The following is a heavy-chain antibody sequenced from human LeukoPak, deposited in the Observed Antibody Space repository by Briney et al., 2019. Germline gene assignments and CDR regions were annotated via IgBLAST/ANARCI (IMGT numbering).Heavy chain of an antibody. V-gene: IGHV3-23*01. CDR3: AKDESYYYDSSGYYTNWFDP. J-gene: IGHJ5*02. D-gene: IGHD3-22*01. CDR1: GFTFSSHA. CDR2: ISGSGGST. Sequence: PGGSLRLSCAASGFTFSSHAMSWVRQAPGKGLEWVSAISGSGGSTYYAYSVKGRFTISRDNSKNTLYLQMNSLRAEETAVYYCAKDESYYYDSSGYYTNWFDPWGQGTLVTVSS.